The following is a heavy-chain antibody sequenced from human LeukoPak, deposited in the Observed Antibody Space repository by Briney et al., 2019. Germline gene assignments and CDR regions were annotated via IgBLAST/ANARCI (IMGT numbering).Heavy chain of an antibody. Sequence: GGSLRLSCAASGFTFSSYSMNWVRQAPGKGLEWVSVIYSGGNTYYADSVKGRFTISRDNSKNTLYLQMNSLRAEDTAVYYCARDPVGAIGYGMDVWGQGTTVTVSS. D-gene: IGHD1-26*01. CDR1: GFTFSSYS. CDR2: IYSGGNT. V-gene: IGHV3-66*01. J-gene: IGHJ6*02. CDR3: ARDPVGAIGYGMDV.